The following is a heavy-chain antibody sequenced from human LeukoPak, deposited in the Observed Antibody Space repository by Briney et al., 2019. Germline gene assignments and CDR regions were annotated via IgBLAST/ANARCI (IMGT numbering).Heavy chain of an antibody. CDR3: TTDSTDVDLFDY. CDR1: GFTFSSYG. Sequence: PGGSLRLSCAASGFTFSSYGMHWVRQAPGKGLEWVAFIRYDGSNKYYADSVKGRFTISRDNSKNTLYLQMNSLKTEDTAVYYCTTDSTDVDLFDYWGQGTLVTVSS. CDR2: IRYDGSNK. V-gene: IGHV3-30*02. D-gene: IGHD3/OR15-3a*01. J-gene: IGHJ4*02.